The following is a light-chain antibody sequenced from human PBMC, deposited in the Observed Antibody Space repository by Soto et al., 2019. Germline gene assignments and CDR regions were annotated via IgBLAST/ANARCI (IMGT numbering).Light chain of an antibody. V-gene: IGLV1-44*01. J-gene: IGLJ1*01. CDR3: ATWDDSRKGV. CDR1: TSNIESHS. CDR2: TNN. Sequence: QSVLTQPPSASGTPGQRIIISCSGSTSNIESHSVNWFQQVAGTAPRLLIITNNQRPSVVPDRFSGSKSGASASLAISGLQSEDEATYYCATWDDSRKGVFGTGTKVTVL.